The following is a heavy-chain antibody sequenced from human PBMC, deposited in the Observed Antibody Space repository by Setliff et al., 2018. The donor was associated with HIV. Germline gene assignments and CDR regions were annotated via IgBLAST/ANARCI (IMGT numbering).Heavy chain of an antibody. CDR3: VTSSSWSSRLNF. CDR1: GGPSSGHY. CDR2: TSHSGKS. J-gene: IGHJ4*02. Sequence: PSETLSLTCAVYGGPSSGHYWSWIRQPPGQGLEWIGETSHSGKSNYNPSLKSRVTISVDTSKNQFSLNLTSVTVADTAVYYCVTSSSWSSRLNFWGPGMLVTVSS. V-gene: IGHV4-34*01. D-gene: IGHD2-2*01.